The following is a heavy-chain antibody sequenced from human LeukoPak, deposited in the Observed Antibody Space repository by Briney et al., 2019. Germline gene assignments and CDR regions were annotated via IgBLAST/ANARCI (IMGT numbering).Heavy chain of an antibody. V-gene: IGHV4-59*01. CDR3: ARVSGRTYYYGMDV. D-gene: IGHD5/OR15-5a*01. CDR1: GGSISSYY. Sequence: SETLSLTCTVSGGSISSYYWSWIRQPPGKGLEWIGYIYYSGSTNYNPSLKSRVTISVDTSKNQFPLKLSSVTAADTAVYYCARVSGRTYYYGMDVWGKGTTVTVSS. CDR2: IYYSGST. J-gene: IGHJ6*04.